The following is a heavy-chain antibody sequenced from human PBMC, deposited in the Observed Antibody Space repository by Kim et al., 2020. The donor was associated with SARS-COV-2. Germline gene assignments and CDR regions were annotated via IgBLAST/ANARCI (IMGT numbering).Heavy chain of an antibody. D-gene: IGHD4-17*01. V-gene: IGHV3-11*03. CDR2: ISSSSSYT. CDR1: GFTFSDYY. J-gene: IGHJ5*02. CDR3: ARIPVTTFRGGWFDP. Sequence: GGSLRLSCAASGFTFSDYYMSWIRQAPGKGLEWVSYISSSSSYTNYADSVKGRFTISRDNAKNSLYLQMNSLRAEDTAVYYCARIPVTTFRGGWFDPWGQGTLVTVSS.